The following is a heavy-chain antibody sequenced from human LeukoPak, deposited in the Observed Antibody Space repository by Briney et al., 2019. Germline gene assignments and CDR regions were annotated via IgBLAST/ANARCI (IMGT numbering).Heavy chain of an antibody. CDR1: GDSIRNTKYY. J-gene: IGHJ4*02. D-gene: IGHD6-19*01. V-gene: IGHV4-39*02. CDR2: IYYTGGT. Sequence: SEALSLTCTVSGDSIRNTKYYWVWIRLPPGKGLEWIASIYYTGGTYYNPSLKSRVTMSVDTSKNHFSLSLVSVTAVDTAVYYCASQTSAWSVAYWGQRTLVTVSS. CDR3: ASQTSAWSVAY.